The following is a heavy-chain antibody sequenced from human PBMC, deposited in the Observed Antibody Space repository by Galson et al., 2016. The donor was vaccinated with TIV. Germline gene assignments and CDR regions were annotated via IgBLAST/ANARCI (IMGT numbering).Heavy chain of an antibody. V-gene: IGHV3-49*03. CDR3: TRTAMGSTRNAFDI. CDR1: GFTFGHYA. D-gene: IGHD1-1*01. J-gene: IGHJ3*02. Sequence: SLRLSCAASGFTFGHYAVNWFRQAPGKGLEWVGFITSKTYGATTEYAASVKSRFTISRDDSRNIAYLQMNSLKTEDTAVYYCTRTAMGSTRNAFDIWGQATVVTVSS. CDR2: ITSKTYGATT.